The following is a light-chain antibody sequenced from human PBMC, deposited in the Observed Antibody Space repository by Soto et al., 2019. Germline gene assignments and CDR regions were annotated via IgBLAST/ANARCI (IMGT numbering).Light chain of an antibody. Sequence: EIVLTQSPATLSLSPGERATLSCRASQSVSSYLAWYQQRPGQPPRLLIYDASNRATGIPARFSGSGSGTDFHLTISSLEPEDFALYYCQQRSGWPPLFTFGPGTKVDI. J-gene: IGKJ3*01. V-gene: IGKV3-11*01. CDR3: QQRSGWPPLFT. CDR1: QSVSSY. CDR2: DAS.